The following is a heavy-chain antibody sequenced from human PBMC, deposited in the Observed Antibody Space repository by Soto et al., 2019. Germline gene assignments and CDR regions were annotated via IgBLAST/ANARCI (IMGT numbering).Heavy chain of an antibody. D-gene: IGHD3-10*01. V-gene: IGHV4-38-2*02. CDR2: IYPGGGT. J-gene: IGHJ4*02. CDR3: ARKGYYPSGRINLFDS. Sequence: SETLSLTCTVAGHSINSDYYWGWIRQPPGKGLEWIGSIYPGGGTYYNPSLKSRVTISIDTSKNQFSLRLTSVTAADTAMYYCARKGYYPSGRINLFDSWGQGTLVTVSS. CDR1: GHSINSDYY.